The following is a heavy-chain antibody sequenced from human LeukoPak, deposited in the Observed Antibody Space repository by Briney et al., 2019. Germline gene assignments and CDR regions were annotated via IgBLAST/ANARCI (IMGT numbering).Heavy chain of an antibody. CDR3: ARDQRITIFGVVPNWFDP. CDR1: GYTFTSYA. CDR2: INAGNGNT. Sequence: GASVTVSFMASGYTFTSYAMHWVRPAPGQRLEWMGWINAGNGNTKYSQKFQGRVTITRDTSASTAYMELSSLRSEDTAVYYCARDQRITIFGVVPNWFDPWGQGTLVTVSS. D-gene: IGHD3-3*01. V-gene: IGHV1-3*01. J-gene: IGHJ5*02.